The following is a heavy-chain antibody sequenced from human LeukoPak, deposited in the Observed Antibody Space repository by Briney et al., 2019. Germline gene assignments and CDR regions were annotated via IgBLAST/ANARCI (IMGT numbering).Heavy chain of an antibody. CDR2: ISGSGGST. J-gene: IGHJ4*02. CDR3: AIRYYGSGSYSY. V-gene: IGHV3-23*01. D-gene: IGHD3-10*01. Sequence: GGSLRLPCAASGFTFSSYAMSWVRQAPGKGLEWVSAISGSGGSTYYADSVKGRFTISRDNSKNTLYLQMNSLRAEDTAVYYCAIRYYGSGSYSYWGQGTLVTVSS. CDR1: GFTFSSYA.